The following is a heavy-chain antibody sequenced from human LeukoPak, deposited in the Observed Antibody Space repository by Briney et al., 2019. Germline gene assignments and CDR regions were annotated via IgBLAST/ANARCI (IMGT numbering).Heavy chain of an antibody. V-gene: IGHV3-9*01. CDR1: GFTFDEYA. J-gene: IGHJ3*02. Sequence: GGSLRLSCVASGFTFDEYAMHWVRQAPGKGVEGVSGITWNSGRMEYAESVKGRVTISRDNAKKSLHLQINSLSAEDTALYYCAKDIVGALLGALDIWGQGTMVTVAS. D-gene: IGHD1-26*01. CDR3: AKDIVGALLGALDI. CDR2: ITWNSGRM.